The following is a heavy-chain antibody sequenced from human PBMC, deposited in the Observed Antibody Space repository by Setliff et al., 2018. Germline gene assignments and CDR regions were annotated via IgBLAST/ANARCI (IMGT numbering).Heavy chain of an antibody. J-gene: IGHJ4*02. V-gene: IGHV4-34*01. D-gene: IGHD3-22*01. Sequence: PSETLSLTCGGYGGSISDYYWSWIRQPPGKGLEWIGEINHSGSTNYNPSLKSRVTISLDTSKNQFSLKLSSVTVADTAVYYCARQEDDSSGYYSTDWGQGTLVTVSS. CDR2: INHSGST. CDR3: ARQEDDSSGYYSTD. CDR1: GGSISDYY.